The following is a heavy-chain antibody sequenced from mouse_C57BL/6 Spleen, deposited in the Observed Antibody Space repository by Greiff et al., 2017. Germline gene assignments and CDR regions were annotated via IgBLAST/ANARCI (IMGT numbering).Heavy chain of an antibody. D-gene: IGHD3-3*01. J-gene: IGHJ3*01. V-gene: IGHV1-7*01. Sequence: QVQLQQSGAELAKPGASVKLSCKASGYTFTSYWMHWVKQRPGQGLEWIGYINPSSGYTKYNQKFKDKATFTADKSSSTAYMQLSSLTYGDSAVYYCGRWGDEGFAYWGQGTLVTVSA. CDR1: GYTFTSYW. CDR2: INPSSGYT. CDR3: GRWGDEGFAY.